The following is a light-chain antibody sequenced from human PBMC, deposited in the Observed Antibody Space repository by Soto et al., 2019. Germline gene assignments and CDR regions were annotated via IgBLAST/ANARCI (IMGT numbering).Light chain of an antibody. CDR1: NNDIGNYDL. V-gene: IGLV2-23*01. Sequence: QSALTQPASVSGSPGQSITISCSGTNNDIGNYDLVSWYQYHPDKAPKLIIYAGSKRPSGVSTRFSGSKSGNTASLTISGLQAEDEADYYCCSYAGTSAPYVFGSGTKVTVL. CDR3: CSYAGTSAPYV. J-gene: IGLJ1*01. CDR2: AGS.